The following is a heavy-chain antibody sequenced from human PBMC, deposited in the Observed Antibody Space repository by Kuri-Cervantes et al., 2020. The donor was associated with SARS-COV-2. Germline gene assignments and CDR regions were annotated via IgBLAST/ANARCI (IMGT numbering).Heavy chain of an antibody. Sequence: GSLRLTCTVSGGSISSYYWSWIRQPPGKGLEWIGEINHSGSINYNPSLKSRVTISVDTSKNQFSLKLSSVTAADTAVYYCLSYGSGYMGDYWGQGTLVTVSS. V-gene: IGHV4-34*01. CDR1: GGSISSYY. J-gene: IGHJ4*02. D-gene: IGHD3-10*01. CDR2: INHSGSI. CDR3: LSYGSGYMGDY.